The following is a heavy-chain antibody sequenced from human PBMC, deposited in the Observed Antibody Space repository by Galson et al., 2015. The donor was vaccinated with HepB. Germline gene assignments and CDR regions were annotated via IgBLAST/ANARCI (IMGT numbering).Heavy chain of an antibody. D-gene: IGHD3-10*01. V-gene: IGHV3-33*08. CDR1: GFTFRNYG. CDR3: VREFSGLYYFDY. Sequence: SLRLSCAASGFTFRNYGMHWVRQAPGKGLEWMALIWYDGTNKYYADSVKGRFTISRDSSKNTLYLQMNSLRAEDTAVYYCVREFSGLYYFDYWGQGTLVTVSS. CDR2: IWYDGTNK. J-gene: IGHJ4*02.